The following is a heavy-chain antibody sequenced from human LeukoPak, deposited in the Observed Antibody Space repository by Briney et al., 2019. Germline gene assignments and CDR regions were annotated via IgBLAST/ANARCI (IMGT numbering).Heavy chain of an antibody. J-gene: IGHJ6*04. D-gene: IGHD3-10*01. CDR3: AREERITMVRGVIIGYYYYGMDV. CDR1: GYTFTSYA. CDR2: INAGNGNT. V-gene: IGHV1-3*01. Sequence: ASVKVSCTASGYTFTSYAMHWVRQAPGQRLEWMGWINAGNGNTKYSQKFQGRVTITRDTSASTAYMELSSLRSEDTAVYYCAREERITMVRGVIIGYYYYGMDVWGKWTTVTVSS.